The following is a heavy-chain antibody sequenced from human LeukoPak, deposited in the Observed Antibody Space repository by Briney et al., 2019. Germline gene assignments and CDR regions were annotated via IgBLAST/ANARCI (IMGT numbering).Heavy chain of an antibody. Sequence: GAPLQISGETSGSSFTTYWIGWVRRLPGRGLEWLGAICPDDSDTRYSPSLQGQVAISDDKSVRTAYLQWSSLKDSVTAMYYCARQRGASGRINWFDPWGQGTLVTVSS. D-gene: IGHD3-10*01. V-gene: IGHV5-51*01. CDR1: GSSFTTYW. CDR3: ARQRGASGRINWFDP. J-gene: IGHJ5*02. CDR2: ICPDDSDT.